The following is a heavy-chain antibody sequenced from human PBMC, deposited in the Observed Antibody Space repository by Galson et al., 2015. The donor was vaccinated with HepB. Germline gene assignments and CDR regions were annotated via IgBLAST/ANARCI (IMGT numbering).Heavy chain of an antibody. CDR1: GFTFGDYG. CDR3: TAFWDYSGWVLIPRVDH. D-gene: IGHD6-19*01. V-gene: IGHV3-49*03. Sequence: SLRLSCAGSGFTFGDYGVSWFRQAPGKGLEWIGFIRSKTYGETTEHVASLRGRFTISRDDSKNMGYLQMNSLKTEDTGVYYCTAFWDYSGWVLIPRVDHWGQGTLVTVSS. CDR2: IRSKTYGETT. J-gene: IGHJ4*02.